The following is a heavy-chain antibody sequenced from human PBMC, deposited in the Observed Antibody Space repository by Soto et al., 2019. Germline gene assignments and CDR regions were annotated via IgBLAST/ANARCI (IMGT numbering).Heavy chain of an antibody. CDR2: ISSSGSTI. D-gene: IGHD3-22*01. CDR3: ARPNYYDSSGYFGWFDP. CDR1: GFTFSDYY. J-gene: IGHJ5*02. Sequence: GGSLRLSCAASGFTFSDYYMSWIRQAPGKWLEWVSYISSSGSTIYYADSVKGRFTISRDNAKNSLYLQMNSLRAEDTAVYYCARPNYYDSSGYFGWFDPWGQGXLVTVPS. V-gene: IGHV3-11*01.